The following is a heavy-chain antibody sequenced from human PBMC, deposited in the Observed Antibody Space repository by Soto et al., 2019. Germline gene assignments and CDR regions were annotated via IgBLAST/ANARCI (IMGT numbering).Heavy chain of an antibody. D-gene: IGHD6-13*01. J-gene: IGHJ5*02. V-gene: IGHV3-23*01. CDR3: AKNSSNWYPH. Sequence: GGSLRLSCAASGFTFSNYAMTWVRQAPGKGLEWVSATSGSASSTSYADSVKGRFTISRDNSKNTLYLQMNSLRAEDTAVYYCAKNSSNWYPHWGQGTLVTVSS. CDR1: GFTFSNYA. CDR2: TSGSASST.